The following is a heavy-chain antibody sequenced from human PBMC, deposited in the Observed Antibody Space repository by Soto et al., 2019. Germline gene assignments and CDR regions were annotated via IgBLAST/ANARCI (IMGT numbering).Heavy chain of an antibody. Sequence: ASVKVSCKASGYTFTSYYMHWVRQAPGQGLEWMGIINPSGGSTSYAQKFQGRVTMTRDTSTSTVYMELSSLRSEDTAVYYCGRGISGMITFGGVIPQPLYYFDYWGQGTLVTVSA. V-gene: IGHV1-46*01. CDR3: GRGISGMITFGGVIPQPLYYFDY. D-gene: IGHD3-16*01. CDR1: GYTFTSYY. CDR2: INPSGGST. J-gene: IGHJ4*02.